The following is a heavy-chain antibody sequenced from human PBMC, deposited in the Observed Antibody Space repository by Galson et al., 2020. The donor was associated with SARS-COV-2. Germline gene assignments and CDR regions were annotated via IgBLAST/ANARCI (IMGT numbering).Heavy chain of an antibody. V-gene: IGHV3-73*01. D-gene: IGHD2-8*01. CDR1: GFTFSGSA. CDR2: IRSKANSYAT. Sequence: GGSLRLSCAASGFTFSGSAIHWVRQASGKGLEWVGRIRSKANSYATAYAASVQGRFTISRDDSKNTAYLQMNSLKTEDTAVYYCTRRMRSISGPRSYYYCMDVWGKGTTVTISS. CDR3: TRRMRSISGPRSYYYCMDV. J-gene: IGHJ6*03.